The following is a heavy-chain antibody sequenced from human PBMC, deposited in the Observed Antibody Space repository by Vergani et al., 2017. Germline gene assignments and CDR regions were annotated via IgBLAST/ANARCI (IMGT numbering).Heavy chain of an antibody. J-gene: IGHJ4*02. CDR3: AKLFRGGGIDY. V-gene: IGHV3-30*02. Sequence: VQLVESGGGVVQRGGSLRLSCATSGFTLSNYAMHWVLQGPGKGLKFVAFIKFFGRNQYYADSVKGRFTLSRDFSKNTLYLQMNSLRIDDTATYYCAKLFRGGGIDYWGQGTQVIVSS. CDR2: IKFFGRNQ. CDR1: GFTLSNYA. D-gene: IGHD3-16*01.